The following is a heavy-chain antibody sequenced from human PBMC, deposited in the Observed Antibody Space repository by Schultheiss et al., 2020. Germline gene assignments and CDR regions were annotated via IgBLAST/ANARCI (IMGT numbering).Heavy chain of an antibody. CDR2: MYYSGST. CDR3: ARVYSYGWAGWFDP. D-gene: IGHD5-18*01. J-gene: IGHJ5*02. CDR1: GGSISSGGHY. V-gene: IGHV4-31*01. Sequence: SQTLSLTCTVSGGSISSGGHYWSWIRQPPGKGLEWIGYMYYSGSTYYNPSLKGLVTISVDTSKNQFSLKLSSVTAADTAVYYCARVYSYGWAGWFDPWGQGTLVTVSS.